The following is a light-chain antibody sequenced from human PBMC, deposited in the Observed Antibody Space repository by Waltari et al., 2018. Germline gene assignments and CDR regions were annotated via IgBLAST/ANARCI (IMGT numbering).Light chain of an antibody. CDR3: QQFYSSPLT. CDR1: QTVLYSSNNRYS. V-gene: IGKV4-1*01. CDR2: WAS. Sequence: DIVMTQSPDSLAVSLGERATINCKSSQTVLYSSNNRYSFAWSQQKPGQPPKLLIYWASTRESGVPDRFSGSGSGTDFTLTISSLQAEDVAVYYCQQFYSSPLTFGGGTKVEIK. J-gene: IGKJ4*01.